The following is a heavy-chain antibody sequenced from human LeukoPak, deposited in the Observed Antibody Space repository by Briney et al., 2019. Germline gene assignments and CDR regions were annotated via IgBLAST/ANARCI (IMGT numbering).Heavy chain of an antibody. D-gene: IGHD4-23*01. CDR3: AREDDYGGNFDY. V-gene: IGHV3-66*02. Sequence: GGSLRLSCAASGFTVSSNYMSWVRQAPGKGLEWVSVIYSGGSTYYANSVKGRFTISRDNSKNTLYLQMNSLRAEDTAVYYCAREDDYGGNFDYWGQGTLVTVSS. CDR1: GFTVSSNY. J-gene: IGHJ4*02. CDR2: IYSGGST.